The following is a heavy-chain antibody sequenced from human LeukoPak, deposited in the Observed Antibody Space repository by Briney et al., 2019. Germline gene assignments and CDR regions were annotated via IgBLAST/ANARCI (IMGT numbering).Heavy chain of an antibody. V-gene: IGHV1-46*01. Sequence: ASVKVSCKASGYTFTNYYMHWVRQAPGQGLEWMGIINPSGGITNYAQKFQGRVTMTRDMSTSTVYMELSSLRSEDTAVYHCARVSVGATTLAYFDYWGQGTLVTVSS. CDR3: ARVSVGATTLAYFDY. J-gene: IGHJ4*02. D-gene: IGHD1-26*01. CDR1: GYTFTNYY. CDR2: INPSGGIT.